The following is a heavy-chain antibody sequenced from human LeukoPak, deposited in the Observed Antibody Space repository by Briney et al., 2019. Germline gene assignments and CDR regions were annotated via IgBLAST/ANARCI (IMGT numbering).Heavy chain of an antibody. D-gene: IGHD3-10*01. Sequence: GGSLRLSCVVSGVTLSNYGMSWVRQAPGKGLEWVSGISERGGSTNYADSVKGRFIISRDTSKNTVYLQMNSLRVEDTAVYFCAKRGIVIRAVIIIGFHKEAYYFDYWGQGILVNVSS. CDR2: ISERGGST. J-gene: IGHJ4*02. CDR1: GVTLSNYG. V-gene: IGHV3-23*01. CDR3: AKRGIVIRAVIIIGFHKEAYYFDY.